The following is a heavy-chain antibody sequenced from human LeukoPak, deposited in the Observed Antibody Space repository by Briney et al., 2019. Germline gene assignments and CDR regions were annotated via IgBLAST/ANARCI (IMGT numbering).Heavy chain of an antibody. CDR2: ISAYNGNT. J-gene: IGHJ4*02. CDR1: GYTFTSYG. CDR3: ARDASYYDSSGYYYY. Sequence: ASVKVSCKASGYTFTSYGISWVRQAPGQGLEWMGWISAYNGNTNYAQKLQGRVTMTTDTSTSTAYMELRSLRSDDTAVYYCARDASYYDSSGYYYYWGQGTLVTVSS. V-gene: IGHV1-18*01. D-gene: IGHD3-22*01.